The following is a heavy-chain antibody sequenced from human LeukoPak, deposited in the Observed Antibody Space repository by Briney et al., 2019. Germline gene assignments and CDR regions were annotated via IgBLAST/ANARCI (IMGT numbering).Heavy chain of an antibody. CDR3: ARGLYELDWGSGSGENYYMDV. CDR1: GGSISRYY. D-gene: IGHD7-27*01. CDR2: IYYSGST. V-gene: IGHV4-59*01. J-gene: IGHJ6*03. Sequence: SETLSLTCTVSGGSISRYYWSWIRQPPGKGLEWIGYIYYSGSTNYNPSLKSRVTISVDTSKNQFSLKLSSVTAADTAVYYCARGLYELDWGSGSGENYYMDVWGKGTTVTVSS.